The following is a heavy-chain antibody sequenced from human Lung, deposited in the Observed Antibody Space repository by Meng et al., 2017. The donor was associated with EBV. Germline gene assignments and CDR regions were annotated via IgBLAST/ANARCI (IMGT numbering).Heavy chain of an antibody. CDR3: ARGGNFDP. D-gene: IGHD2/OR15-2a*01. Sequence: QVQVVQFGACVKKPGASGKGSRKSSGFLISTFTTNWVQPAPGRGLEWLGWISAHTGTPTYTQGLTGRVVCSLDTSVSTAFLQISSLKAEDTAVYYCARGGNFDPWGQGTLVTVSS. CDR2: ISAHTGTP. V-gene: IGHV7-4-1*02. CDR1: GFLISTFT. J-gene: IGHJ5*02.